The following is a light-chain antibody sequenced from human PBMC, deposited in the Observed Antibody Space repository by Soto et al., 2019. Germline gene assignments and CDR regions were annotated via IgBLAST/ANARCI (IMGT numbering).Light chain of an antibody. Sequence: QSALTQPASVSGSPGQSITIPCTGTSSEVGGYNYVSWNQQHPGKAPKLMIYDVSNRPSGVSNRFSGSKSGNTASLTISGLQAEDEADYYCSSYTSSSTFVVFGGGTTLTVL. CDR3: SSYTSSSTFVV. CDR1: SSEVGGYNY. CDR2: DVS. V-gene: IGLV2-14*01. J-gene: IGLJ2*01.